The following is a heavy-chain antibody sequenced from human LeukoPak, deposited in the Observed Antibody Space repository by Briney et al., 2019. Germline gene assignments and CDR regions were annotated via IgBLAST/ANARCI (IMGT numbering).Heavy chain of an antibody. CDR2: IKQDGSEK. Sequence: PGGSLRLSCAASGFILSGYGMSWVRQAPGKGLEWVANIKQDGSEKHYVDSVKGRFTISRDNAKISLYLQMNSLRAEDTAVYYCARDALRFLEWFLFDPWGQGTLVTVSS. D-gene: IGHD3-3*01. CDR1: GFILSGYG. V-gene: IGHV3-7*01. J-gene: IGHJ5*02. CDR3: ARDALRFLEWFLFDP.